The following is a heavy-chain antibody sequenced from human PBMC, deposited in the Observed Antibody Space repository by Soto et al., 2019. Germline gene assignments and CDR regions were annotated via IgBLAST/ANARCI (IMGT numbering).Heavy chain of an antibody. D-gene: IGHD6-19*01. CDR3: AREYSSGWDY. CDR2: INAGNGNT. V-gene: IGHV1-3*01. Sequence: QVQLVQSGAEVKKPGASVKVSCKASGYTFTSYAMNWVRQAPGQRLEWMGWINAGNGNTKYSQKFQGRVTITRDTTASTAYMELSSRGSEDTAVYYCAREYSSGWDYWGQGTMVTVSS. CDR1: GYTFTSYA. J-gene: IGHJ4*02.